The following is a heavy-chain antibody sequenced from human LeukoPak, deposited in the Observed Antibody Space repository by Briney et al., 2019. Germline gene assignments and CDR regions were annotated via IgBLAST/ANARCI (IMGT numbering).Heavy chain of an antibody. D-gene: IGHD6-13*01. CDR1: GGSISSGGYY. CDR3: ARDPRIAAAGTRPWYFDL. CDR2: IYYSGST. V-gene: IGHV4-31*03. Sequence: SQTLSLTCTVSGGSISSGGYYWSWIRRHPGKGLEWIGYIYYSGSTYYNPSLKSRVTISVDTSKNQFSLKLSSVTAADTAVYYCARDPRIAAAGTRPWYFDLWGRGTLVTVSS. J-gene: IGHJ2*01.